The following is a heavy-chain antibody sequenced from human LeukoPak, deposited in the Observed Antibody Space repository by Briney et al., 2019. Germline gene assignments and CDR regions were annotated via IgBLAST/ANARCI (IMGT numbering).Heavy chain of an antibody. CDR2: ISSYGTNK. J-gene: IGHJ4*02. CDR1: GFTFSSYD. D-gene: IGHD2-21*01. CDR3: ARDRGSPLRKPIPRDYYFDS. Sequence: GGSLRLSCAASGFTFSSYDMHWVRQAPGKGLEWVAVISSYGTNKYSADSVKGRFTISRDNSKNTLYLQMNSLRAEDTAVYFCARDRGSPLRKPIPRDYYFDSWGQGSLVTVSS. V-gene: IGHV3-30*04.